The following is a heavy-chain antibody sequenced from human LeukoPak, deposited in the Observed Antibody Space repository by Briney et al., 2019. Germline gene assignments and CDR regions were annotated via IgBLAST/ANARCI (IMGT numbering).Heavy chain of an antibody. CDR1: GGSISSGDYY. Sequence: SETLSLTCTVSGGSISSGDYYWSWIRQPPGKGLEWIGEINHSGNTNYNPSLKSRVSISVDTSENHLSLRLTSVTAADTAVYYCAIRAPRLYREDWGQGTLVTVSS. D-gene: IGHD2/OR15-2a*01. J-gene: IGHJ4*02. V-gene: IGHV4-30-4*08. CDR2: INHSGNT. CDR3: AIRAPRLYRED.